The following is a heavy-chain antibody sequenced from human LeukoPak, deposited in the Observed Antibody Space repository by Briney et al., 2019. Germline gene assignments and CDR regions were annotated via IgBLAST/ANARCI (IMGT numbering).Heavy chain of an antibody. CDR3: ARYSSSWFDY. J-gene: IGHJ4*02. D-gene: IGHD6-13*01. CDR2: ICYSGST. CDR1: GGSISSYY. V-gene: IGHV4-59*01. Sequence: PSETLSLTCTVSGGSISSYYWSWIRQPPGKGLEWIGYICYSGSTNYNPSLKSRVTISVDTSKNQFSLKLSSVTAADTAVYYCARYSSSWFDYWGQGTLVTVSS.